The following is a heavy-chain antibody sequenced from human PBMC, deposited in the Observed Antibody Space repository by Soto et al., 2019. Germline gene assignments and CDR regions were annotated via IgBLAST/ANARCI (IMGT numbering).Heavy chain of an antibody. D-gene: IGHD3-10*01. Sequence: EVQLVESGGGLVQPGGSLRLSCAVSGFTFSSFWMHWVRLAPGEGLVWVSRINTDGSSTSYADSVKGRFTISRDNAKNTLYLQMNSLRVEDTAMYYCAKRGVDTFGLSYWGQGTLVTFSS. J-gene: IGHJ4*02. V-gene: IGHV3-74*01. CDR1: GFTFSSFW. CDR2: INTDGSST. CDR3: AKRGVDTFGLSY.